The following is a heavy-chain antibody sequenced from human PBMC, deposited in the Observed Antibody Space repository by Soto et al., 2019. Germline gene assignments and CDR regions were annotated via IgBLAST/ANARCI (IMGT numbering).Heavy chain of an antibody. D-gene: IGHD1-1*01. CDR2: IYYSGST. J-gene: IGHJ3*02. Sequence: SETLSLTCTVSGGSISSYYWSWIRQPPGKGLEWIGYIYYSGSTNYNPSLKSRVTISVDTSKNQFSLKLSSVTAADTAVYYCAREAADGYNYDAFDIWGQGTMVT. CDR3: AREAADGYNYDAFDI. CDR1: GGSISSYY. V-gene: IGHV4-59*01.